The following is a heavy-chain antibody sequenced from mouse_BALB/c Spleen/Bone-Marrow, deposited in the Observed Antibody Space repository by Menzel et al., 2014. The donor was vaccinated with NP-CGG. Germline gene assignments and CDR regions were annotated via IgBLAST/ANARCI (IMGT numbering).Heavy chain of an antibody. V-gene: IGHV3-1*02. CDR3: VRNYVDSFDY. CDR2: IHYSGST. J-gene: IGHJ2*01. CDR1: GYSIASGYS. Sequence: DVKLQESGPDLVRPSQSISFTCTVTGYSIASGYSCHWIRQFPGNKLEWMGYIHYSGSTNYNPSLKSRISVARDTSKNQFFLQLNSVTTEDTATFYCVRNYVDSFDYWGQGTTLTVSS. D-gene: IGHD1-1*01.